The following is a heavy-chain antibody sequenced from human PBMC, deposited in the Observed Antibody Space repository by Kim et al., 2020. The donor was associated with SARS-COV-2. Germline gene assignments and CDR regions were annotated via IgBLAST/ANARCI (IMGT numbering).Heavy chain of an antibody. CDR3: AKGATNYYYYYGMDV. V-gene: IGHV3-23*03. D-gene: IGHD4-17*01. J-gene: IGHJ6*02. Sequence: DSMKGRFTISRDNSKNTLYLQMNSLRAEDTAVYYCAKGATNYYYYYGMDVWGQGTTVTVSS.